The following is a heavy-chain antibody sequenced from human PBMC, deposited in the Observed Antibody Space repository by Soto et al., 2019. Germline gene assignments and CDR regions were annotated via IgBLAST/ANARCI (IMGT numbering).Heavy chain of an antibody. CDR3: ARASEPEYSSSIFFDY. D-gene: IGHD5-12*01. Sequence: PGGSLRLSCAASGLTVSRTQMAWVRQVPGKGLQWVSVIYSAGSTYYANAVKGRFTISRDISENKMYLELNRVTGDDTAIYYCARASEPEYSSSIFFDYWGRGILVTVSS. CDR2: IYSAGST. V-gene: IGHV3-53*01. J-gene: IGHJ4*02. CDR1: GLTVSRTQ.